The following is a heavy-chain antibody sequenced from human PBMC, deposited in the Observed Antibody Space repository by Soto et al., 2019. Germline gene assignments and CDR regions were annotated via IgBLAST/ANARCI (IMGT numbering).Heavy chain of an antibody. J-gene: IGHJ3*01. CDR2: IYHSGST. V-gene: IGHV4-38-2*02. CDR3: ARDIAAQDAFDV. D-gene: IGHD6-13*01. Sequence: SETLSLTCAVSGYSISSGYYWGWIRQPPGKGLEWIGSIYHSGSTYYNPSLKSRVTISVDTSKNQFSLKLSSVTAADTAVYYCARDIAAQDAFDVWGQGTMVTVSS. CDR1: GYSISSGYY.